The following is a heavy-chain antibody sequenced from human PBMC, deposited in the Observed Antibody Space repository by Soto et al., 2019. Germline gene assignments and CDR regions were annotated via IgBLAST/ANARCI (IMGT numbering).Heavy chain of an antibody. CDR1: GGSVSSGSYY. CDR3: ARVPTGTTWVTSEY. J-gene: IGHJ4*02. CDR2: LYYSGNT. V-gene: IGHV4-61*01. Sequence: PSETLSLTCTVSGGSVSSGSYYWSLIRQPPGKGLEWIGYLYYSGNTNYNPSLKSRVTISVDTSKNQFSLKLSSVTAADTAVYYCARVPTGTTWVTSEYWGQGTLVTVSS. D-gene: IGHD1-7*01.